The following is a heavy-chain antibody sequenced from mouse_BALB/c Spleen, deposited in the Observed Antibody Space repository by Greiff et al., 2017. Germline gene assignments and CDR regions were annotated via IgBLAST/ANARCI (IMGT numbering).Heavy chain of an antibody. CDR1: GYTFTDYE. CDR2: IDPETGGT. D-gene: IGHD2-3*01. V-gene: IGHV1-15*01. J-gene: IGHJ1*01. Sequence: VQLQQSGAELVRPGASVTLSCKASGYTFTDYEMHWVKQTPVHGLEWIGAIDPETGGTAYNQKFKGKATLTADKSSSTAYMELRSLTSEDSAVYYCTRKGGWNGYFEVWGAGTTVTVSS. CDR3: TRKGGWNGYFEV.